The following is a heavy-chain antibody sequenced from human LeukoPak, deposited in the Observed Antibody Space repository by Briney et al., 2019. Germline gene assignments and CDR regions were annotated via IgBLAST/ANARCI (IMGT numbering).Heavy chain of an antibody. D-gene: IGHD1-26*01. CDR3: ASGSYSNWFDP. CDR1: GFTFSSYW. CDR2: IKQDGSEK. J-gene: IGHJ5*02. V-gene: IGHV3-7*01. Sequence: GGSLRLSCAASGFTFSSYWMSWVRQAPGKGLEWVANIKQDGSEKYYVDSVKGRFTISRDNAKNSLCLQMNSLRAEDTAVYYCASGSYSNWFDPWGQGTLVTVSS.